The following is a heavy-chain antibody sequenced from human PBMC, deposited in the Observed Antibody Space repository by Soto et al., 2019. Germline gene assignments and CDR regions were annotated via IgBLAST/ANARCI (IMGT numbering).Heavy chain of an antibody. J-gene: IGHJ4*01. CDR1: GFTFSDHY. Sequence: SLRLSCAAFGFTFSDHYMDWVRQAPGKGLEWVGHIRNKANSYTTEYAASVKGRFTISRDDSKNSLFLQMNSLKTEDTAVYYCSRAGILTTPYYFDYWGQGTLVTVSS. V-gene: IGHV3-72*01. D-gene: IGHD4-4*01. CDR3: SRAGILTTPYYFDY. CDR2: IRNKANSYTT.